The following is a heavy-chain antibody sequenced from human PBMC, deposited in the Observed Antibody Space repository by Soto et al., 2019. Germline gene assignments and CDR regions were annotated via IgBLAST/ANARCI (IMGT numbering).Heavy chain of an antibody. CDR1: GGTFSSYA. Sequence: QVQLVQSGAEVKKPGSSVKVSCKASGGTFSSYAISWVRQAPGQGLEWMGGIITIFGTANYEQKFQGRVTITADKSESKGYMEVSSLRSEDTAVYYCAGGILGYCSGGSCQYWYFDLWGRGTLVPVS. V-gene: IGHV1-69*06. J-gene: IGHJ2*01. CDR3: AGGILGYCSGGSCQYWYFDL. D-gene: IGHD2-15*01. CDR2: IITIFGTA.